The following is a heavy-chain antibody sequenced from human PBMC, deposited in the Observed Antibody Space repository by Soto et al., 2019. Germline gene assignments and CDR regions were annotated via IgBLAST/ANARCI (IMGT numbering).Heavy chain of an antibody. Sequence: ASVKVSCKASGYTFTGYYMHWVRQAPGQGLEWMGWINPNSGGTNYAQKFQGWVTMTRDTSISTAYMELSRLRSDDTAVYYCARDRVAYDFWSGSDGMDVWGQGTTVTVSS. CDR1: GYTFTGYY. CDR3: ARDRVAYDFWSGSDGMDV. D-gene: IGHD3-3*01. J-gene: IGHJ6*02. CDR2: INPNSGGT. V-gene: IGHV1-2*04.